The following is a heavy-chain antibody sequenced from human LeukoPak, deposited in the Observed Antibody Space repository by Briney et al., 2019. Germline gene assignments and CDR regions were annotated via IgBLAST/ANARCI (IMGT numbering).Heavy chain of an antibody. Sequence: SETLSLTCTVSGGSISSSSYYWGWIRQPPGKGLQWIGSGYYSGSTYYNTSLKSRVTISADTSKNQFSLKLSSVTAADTAVYYCARQSRCCSGDSCLNWFDPWGQGTLVTVSS. CDR3: ARQSRCCSGDSCLNWFDP. J-gene: IGHJ5*02. V-gene: IGHV4-39*01. CDR1: GGSISSSSYY. D-gene: IGHD2-15*01. CDR2: GYYSGST.